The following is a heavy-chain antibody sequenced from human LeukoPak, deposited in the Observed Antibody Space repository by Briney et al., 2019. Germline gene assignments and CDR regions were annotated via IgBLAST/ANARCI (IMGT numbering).Heavy chain of an antibody. J-gene: IGHJ4*02. CDR1: GFTFSSYG. V-gene: IGHV3-30*18. Sequence: GGSLRLSCAASGFTFSSYGMHWVRQAPGKGLEWVAVISYDGSNKYYADSVKGRFTISRDNSKNTLYLQMNSLRAEDTAVYYCAKAFYCSGGSCFPKYYFDYWGQGTLVTVSS. CDR3: AKAFYCSGGSCFPKYYFDY. D-gene: IGHD2-15*01. CDR2: ISYDGSNK.